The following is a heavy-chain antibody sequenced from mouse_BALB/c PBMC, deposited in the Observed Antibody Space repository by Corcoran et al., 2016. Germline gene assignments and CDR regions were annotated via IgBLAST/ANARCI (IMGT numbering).Heavy chain of an antibody. CDR3: ARRGITWDVSWFAY. V-gene: IGHV1-18*01. D-gene: IGHD4-1*01. CDR1: GYTFTEYT. J-gene: IGHJ3*01. CDR2: INPNNGGT. Sequence: EVQLQQSGPELVKPGASVKISCKTSGYTFTEYTMHWVKQSHGKSLEWSGGINPNNGGTSYNQKFKGKGTLTVDKSSSTAYMELRSLTSEDSAVYYCARRGITWDVSWFAYWGQGTLVTVSA.